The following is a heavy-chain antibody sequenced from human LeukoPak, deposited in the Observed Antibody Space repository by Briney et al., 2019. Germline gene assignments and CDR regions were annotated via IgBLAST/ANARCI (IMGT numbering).Heavy chain of an antibody. D-gene: IGHD3-22*01. CDR3: ARDDNRESTAGHAFDI. V-gene: IGHV1-2*02. CDR2: INPNSGGT. Sequence: ASVKVSCKASGYAFNVYYMHWVRQVPGQGLEWMGWINPNSGGTKYAQKFQGRVTMTRDTSISTAYMELSSLRSEDTAVYYCARDDNRESTAGHAFDIWGQGTMVTVSS. J-gene: IGHJ3*02. CDR1: GYAFNVYY.